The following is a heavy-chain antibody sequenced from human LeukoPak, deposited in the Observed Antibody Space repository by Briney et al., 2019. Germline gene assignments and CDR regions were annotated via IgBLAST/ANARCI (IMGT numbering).Heavy chain of an antibody. J-gene: IGHJ4*02. V-gene: IGHV4-34*01. Sequence: SETLSLTCAVYGGSFSGYYWSWIRQPPGKGLEWIGEINHSGSTNYNPSLKSRVTISVDTSKNQFSLKLSSVTAADTAVYYCARGSLSIAVALDCWDQGTLVTVSS. CDR3: ARGSLSIAVALDC. CDR1: GGSFSGYY. D-gene: IGHD6-19*01. CDR2: INHSGST.